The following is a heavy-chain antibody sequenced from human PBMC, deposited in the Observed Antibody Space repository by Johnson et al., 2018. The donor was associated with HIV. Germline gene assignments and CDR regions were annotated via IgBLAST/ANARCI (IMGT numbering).Heavy chain of an antibody. J-gene: IGHJ3*02. CDR1: GFKYA. D-gene: IGHD3-22*01. CDR3: ARVGVDYYDRGATYQNAFDI. CDR2: TPGGDGGT. Sequence: VQLVESGGGVVQPGGSLRLSCAASGFKYAASGLAFSNYAVKWVSHTPGGDGGTSFADSVKGRFTISRDNSKNTLYLQMNSLRAEDTAVYYCARVGVDYYDRGATYQNAFDIWGQGTMVTVSS. V-gene: IGHV3-NL1*01.